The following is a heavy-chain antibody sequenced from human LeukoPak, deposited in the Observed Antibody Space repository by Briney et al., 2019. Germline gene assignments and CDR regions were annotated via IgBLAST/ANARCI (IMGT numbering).Heavy chain of an antibody. V-gene: IGHV3-30*02. CDR1: GFTLSRYA. D-gene: IGHD3-16*01. CDR3: AKNWATYYFDY. CDR2: LQSDGNNR. J-gene: IGHJ4*02. Sequence: GGSLRLSCAASGFTLSRYAMHCVRQAPGKGLVWVAFLQSDGNNRYYADSVKGRFTISRDNSKNTLFLQMSSLRAEDTAVYYCAKNWATYYFDYWGQGTLVTVSS.